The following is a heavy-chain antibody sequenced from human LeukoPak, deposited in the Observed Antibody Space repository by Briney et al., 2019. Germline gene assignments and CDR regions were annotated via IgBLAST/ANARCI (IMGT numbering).Heavy chain of an antibody. CDR1: GGSFSGYY. CDR2: INHSGST. Sequence: SETLSLTCAVYGGSFSGYYWSWIRQPPGKGLEWIGEINHSGSTDYNPSLKSRVTISVDTSKNQFSLKLSSVTAADTAVYYCARGRSTYYDILTGCLFDYWGQGTLVTVSS. J-gene: IGHJ4*02. V-gene: IGHV4-34*01. CDR3: ARGRSTYYDILTGCLFDY. D-gene: IGHD3-9*01.